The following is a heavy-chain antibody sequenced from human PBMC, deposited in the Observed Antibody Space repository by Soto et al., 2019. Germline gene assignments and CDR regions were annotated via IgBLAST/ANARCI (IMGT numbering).Heavy chain of an antibody. CDR1: GFTFSSYG. CDR3: ARDQPTGDYIWGSYRVPDY. CDR2: IWYDGSNK. D-gene: IGHD3-16*02. Sequence: LRLSFAASGFTFSSYGMHWVRQSPGKGLEWVAVIWYDGSNKYYADSVKGRFTISRDNSKNTLYLQMNSLRAEDTAVYYCARDQPTGDYIWGSYRVPDYWGQGTLVTVSS. V-gene: IGHV3-33*01. J-gene: IGHJ4*02.